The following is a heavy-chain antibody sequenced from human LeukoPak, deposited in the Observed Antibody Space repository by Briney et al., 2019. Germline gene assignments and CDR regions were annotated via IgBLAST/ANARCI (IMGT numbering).Heavy chain of an antibody. CDR2: IYYSGST. Sequence: IPSETLSLTCTVSGDSISRYSYYWGWIRQPPGKGLERIGSIYYSGSTYYNPSLKSRVTVSVDTSKNQFSLKLSSATAADMAVYYCARHWAFCGGDCYPTRVWFDPWGQGSLVTVSS. D-gene: IGHD2-21*02. V-gene: IGHV4-39*01. J-gene: IGHJ5*02. CDR1: GDSISRYSYY. CDR3: ARHWAFCGGDCYPTRVWFDP.